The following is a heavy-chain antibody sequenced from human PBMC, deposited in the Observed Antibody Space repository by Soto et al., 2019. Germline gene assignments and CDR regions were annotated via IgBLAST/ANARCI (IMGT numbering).Heavy chain of an antibody. D-gene: IGHD3-22*01. CDR1: GFSLSTSGVG. Sequence: QITLKESGPTLVKPTQTLTLTCTFSGFSLSTSGVGVGWIRQPPGKALEWLTLIWWDDNKRYNPSLNSRLTITKDPAKTQVGLTMTNMDPVDTGTFYCSHTSSGNYYWFDSWGQGTLVTVSS. CDR2: IWWDDNK. J-gene: IGHJ5*01. V-gene: IGHV2-5*02. CDR3: SHTSSGNYYWFDS.